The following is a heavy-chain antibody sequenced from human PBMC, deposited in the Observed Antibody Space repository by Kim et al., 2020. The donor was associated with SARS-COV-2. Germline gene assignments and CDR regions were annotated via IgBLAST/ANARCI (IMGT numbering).Heavy chain of an antibody. CDR1: GGSIRGGGYS. V-gene: IGHV4-31*03. D-gene: IGHD2-15*01. J-gene: IGHJ6*03. CDR3: ARDYCGGSCPRTPHYYYYLDV. CDR2: IYYSGTT. Sequence: SETLSLTCTVSGGSIRGGGYSWTWIRQHPGKGLEWIGNIYYSGTTDFNPSLKSRVAISVDTSKNQFSLKLSSVTAADTAVYYCARDYCGGSCPRTPHYYYYLDVWGKGTTVTVSS.